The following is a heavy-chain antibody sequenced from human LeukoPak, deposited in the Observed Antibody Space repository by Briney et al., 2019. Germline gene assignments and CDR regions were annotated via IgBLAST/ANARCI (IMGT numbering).Heavy chain of an antibody. D-gene: IGHD3-9*01. V-gene: IGHV1-2*06. CDR3: ARAHYDILTGYYPNYFDY. CDR2: INPNSGGT. J-gene: IGHJ4*02. CDR1: GYTFTGYY. Sequence: ASEKVSCKASGYTFTGYYMHWVRQAPGQGLEWMGRINPNSGGTNYAQKFQGRVTMTRDTSISTAYMELSRLRSDDTAVYYCARAHYDILTGYYPNYFDYWGQGTLVTVPS.